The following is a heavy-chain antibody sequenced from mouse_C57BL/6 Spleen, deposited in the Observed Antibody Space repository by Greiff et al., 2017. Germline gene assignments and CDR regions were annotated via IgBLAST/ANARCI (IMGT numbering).Heavy chain of an antibody. J-gene: IGHJ4*01. CDR3: TRSDRYAMDY. V-gene: IGHV1-15*01. CDR1: GYTFTDYE. CDR2: IAPETGGT. Sequence: QVQLQQSGAELVRPGASVTLSCKASGYTFTDYEMHWVKQTPLHGLEWIGAIAPETGGTAYNQKFKGKAILTADKSSSTAYMELRSLTSEDSAVYYCTRSDRYAMDYWGQGTSVTVSS.